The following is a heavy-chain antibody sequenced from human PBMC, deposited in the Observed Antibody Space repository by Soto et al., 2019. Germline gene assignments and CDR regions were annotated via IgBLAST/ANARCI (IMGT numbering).Heavy chain of an antibody. CDR2: IYPGDSDT. J-gene: IGHJ6*02. D-gene: IGHD2-2*01. CDR3: ARQYCSSTSCPAYGMDV. Sequence: GESLKISCKGSGYSFTSYWIGWVRQMPGKGLEWMGIIYPGDSDTRYSPSFQGQVTISADKSISTAYLQWSSLKASDTAMHYCARQYCSSTSCPAYGMDVWGQGTTVTVSS. V-gene: IGHV5-51*01. CDR1: GYSFTSYW.